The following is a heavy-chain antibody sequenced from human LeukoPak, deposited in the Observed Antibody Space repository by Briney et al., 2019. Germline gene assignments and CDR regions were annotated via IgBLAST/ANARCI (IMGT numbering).Heavy chain of an antibody. D-gene: IGHD3-10*01. CDR2: IYYSGST. CDR3: ARDYGSGSYRHYGMDV. Sequence: SETLSLTCTVSGGSISSYYWTWIRQPPGKGLEWIGNIYYSGSTNYNLSLKSRVTISVDTSKNQFSLKLSSVTAADTAVYYCARDYGSGSYRHYGMDVWGQGTTVTVSS. J-gene: IGHJ6*02. CDR1: GGSISSYY. V-gene: IGHV4-59*01.